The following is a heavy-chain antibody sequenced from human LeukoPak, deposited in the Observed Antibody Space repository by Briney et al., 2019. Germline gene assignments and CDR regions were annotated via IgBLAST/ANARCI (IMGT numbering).Heavy chain of an antibody. Sequence: TGGSLRLSCAASGFTFHVYAIYWVRQAPGKGLEWVSLISGNGHTIPYADSVRGRLTISRDNTKNSLYLQMDSLTTEDTAVYYCARDDGASSLLDFWGQGALVTVSS. CDR1: GFTFHVYA. V-gene: IGHV3-43*02. J-gene: IGHJ4*02. CDR2: ISGNGHTI. CDR3: ARDDGASSLLDF. D-gene: IGHD3-16*02.